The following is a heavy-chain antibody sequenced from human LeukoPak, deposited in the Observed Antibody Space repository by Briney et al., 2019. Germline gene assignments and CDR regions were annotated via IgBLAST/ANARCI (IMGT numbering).Heavy chain of an antibody. V-gene: IGHV3-23*01. CDR1: RFTFSTYA. CDR2: ISGSDTGT. Sequence: GGSLRLSCAASRFTFSTYAMSWVRQAPGKRLEWVSAISGSDTGTYYADSVKGRFTISRDNYKNTLYLQMNSLRAEDTAVYFCAKAALGHCSGAQCYPLDSWGQGTLVTVSS. D-gene: IGHD2-15*01. J-gene: IGHJ4*02. CDR3: AKAALGHCSGAQCYPLDS.